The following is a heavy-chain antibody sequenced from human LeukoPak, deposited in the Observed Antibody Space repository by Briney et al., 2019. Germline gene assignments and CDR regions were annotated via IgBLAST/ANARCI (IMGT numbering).Heavy chain of an antibody. J-gene: IGHJ3*02. CDR3: AKDKAAAGPADAFDI. CDR1: GFTFDDYA. V-gene: IGHV3-9*03. Sequence: GGSLRLSCAASGFTFDDYAMHWFRQAPEKGLEWVSGISWNSGSIGYADSVKGRFTISRDNAKNSLYLQMNSLRAEDMALYYCAKDKAAAGPADAFDIWGQGTMVTVSS. CDR2: ISWNSGSI. D-gene: IGHD6-13*01.